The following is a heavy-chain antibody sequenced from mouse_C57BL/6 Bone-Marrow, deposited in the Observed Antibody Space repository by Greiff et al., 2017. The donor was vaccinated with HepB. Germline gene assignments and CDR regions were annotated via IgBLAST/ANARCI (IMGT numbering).Heavy chain of an antibody. Sequence: QVQLQQSGAELVMPGASVKLSCKASGYTFTSYWMHWVKQRPGQGLEWIGEIDPSDSYTNYNQKFKGKSTLTVDKSSSPAYMQLSSLTSEDSAVYYCARGGNYSAMDYWGQGTSVTVSS. D-gene: IGHD2-1*01. CDR1: GYTFTSYW. CDR2: IDPSDSYT. V-gene: IGHV1-69*01. CDR3: ARGGNYSAMDY. J-gene: IGHJ4*01.